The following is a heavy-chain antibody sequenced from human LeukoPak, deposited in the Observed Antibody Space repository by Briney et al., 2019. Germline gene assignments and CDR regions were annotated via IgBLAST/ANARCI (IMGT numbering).Heavy chain of an antibody. J-gene: IGHJ6*03. CDR2: ISWDGGST. CDR1: GFTFDDYA. CDR3: AKAPLGRDYYYYYYMDV. V-gene: IGHV3-43D*03. Sequence: AGGSLRLSCAASGFTFDDYAMHWVRQAPGKGLEWVSLISWDGGSTYYADSVKGRFTISRDNSKDTLYLQMNSLRAEDTAVYYCAKAPLGRDYYYYYYMDVWGKGTTVTVSS. D-gene: IGHD3-16*01.